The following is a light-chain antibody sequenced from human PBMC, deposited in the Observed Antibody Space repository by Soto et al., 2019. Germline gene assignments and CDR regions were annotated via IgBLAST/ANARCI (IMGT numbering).Light chain of an antibody. CDR3: MQALQTPRT. CDR1: QSLLHRNGYNY. CDR2: LGS. V-gene: IGKV2-28*01. Sequence: DIVMTQSPLSLPVTPGEPASISCRSSQSLLHRNGYNYLDWYLQKPGQSPQLLIYLGSNRASGVPDRFSGTGSGTDFTLKISRVAAEDVGVYYCMQALQTPRTFGQGTKLEI. J-gene: IGKJ2*01.